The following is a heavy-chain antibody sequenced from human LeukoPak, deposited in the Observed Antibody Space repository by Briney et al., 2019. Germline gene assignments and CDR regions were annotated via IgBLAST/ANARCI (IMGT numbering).Heavy chain of an antibody. CDR3: ARWGYYDILTGYSPWYFDY. CDR2: IYHSGST. CDR1: GYSLSSGYY. V-gene: IGHV4-38-2*01. J-gene: IGHJ4*02. Sequence: SETLSLTCAVSGYSLSSGYYWGWIRPPPGKGLEWIGSIYHSGSTYYNPSLKSRVTISVDTSKTHFSLKLSSVTAADTAVYYCARWGYYDILTGYSPWYFDYWGQGTLVTVSS. D-gene: IGHD3-9*01.